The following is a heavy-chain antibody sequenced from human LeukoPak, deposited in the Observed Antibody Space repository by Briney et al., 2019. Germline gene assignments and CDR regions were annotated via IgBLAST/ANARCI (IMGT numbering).Heavy chain of an antibody. V-gene: IGHV3-21*01. CDR1: GFTFSSYS. D-gene: IGHD1-26*01. J-gene: IGHJ4*02. Sequence: GGSLRLSCAASGFTFSSYSMNWVRQAPGKGLEWVSSISSSSSYIYYADSVKGRFTIPRDNAKNSLHLQMNSLRAEDTAVYYCAREGSGSYLVDWGQGTLVTVSS. CDR3: AREGSGSYLVD. CDR2: ISSSSSYI.